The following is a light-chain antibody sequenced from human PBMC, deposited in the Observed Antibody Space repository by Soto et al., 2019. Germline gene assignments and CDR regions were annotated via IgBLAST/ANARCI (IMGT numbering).Light chain of an antibody. V-gene: IGKV3-20*01. Sequence: LSPGERATLSCRASQSVSSSYLAWYQQKPGQAPRLLIYGASSRATGIPDRFSGSGSGTDFTLTISRLEPEDFAVYYCQQYGSSPWTFGQGTKVEIK. CDR3: QQYGSSPWT. J-gene: IGKJ1*01. CDR1: QSVSSSY. CDR2: GAS.